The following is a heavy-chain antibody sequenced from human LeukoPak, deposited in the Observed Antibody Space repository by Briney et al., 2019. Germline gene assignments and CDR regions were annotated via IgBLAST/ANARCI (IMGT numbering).Heavy chain of an antibody. CDR1: GGSISSGSYY. J-gene: IGHJ4*02. CDR3: ARDRRYYDSSGSDY. D-gene: IGHD3-22*01. CDR2: IYTSGST. V-gene: IGHV4-61*02. Sequence: PSETLSLTCTVSGGSISSGSYYWSWIRQPAGKGLEWIGRIYTSGSTNYNPSLKSRVTISVDTSKNQFSLKLSSVTAADTAVYYCARDRRYYDSSGSDYWGQGTLVTVSS.